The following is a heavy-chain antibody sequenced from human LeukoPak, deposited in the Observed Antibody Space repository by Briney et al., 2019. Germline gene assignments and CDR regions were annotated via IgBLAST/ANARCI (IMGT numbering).Heavy chain of an antibody. J-gene: IGHJ4*02. D-gene: IGHD2-21*01. V-gene: IGHV4-4*07. CDR3: ARAPSGCGGTCAFDS. Sequence: SETLSLTCTVSGGPISNSFWSWIRQPAGKGLEWIGRIYTDGSTNSNPSLRSRLTMSLDTSKNQFSLKLTSVTAADTAVYFCARAPSGCGGTCAFDSWGQGTRVTVSS. CDR1: GGPISNSF. CDR2: IYTDGST.